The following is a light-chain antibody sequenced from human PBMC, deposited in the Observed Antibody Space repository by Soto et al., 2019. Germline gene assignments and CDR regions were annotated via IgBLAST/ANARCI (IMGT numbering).Light chain of an antibody. CDR3: SSCTSNNRA. Sequence: QSALTQPASVSGSPGQSITISCTGTSSDVGDHHYVSWYQQHPGKAPKLMIYDVSYRPSGVSNRFSGSKSGNTASLTFSGLQAEDEADYYCSSCTSNNRAFGTGTKVTVL. CDR1: SSDVGDHHY. J-gene: IGLJ1*01. V-gene: IGLV2-14*03. CDR2: DVS.